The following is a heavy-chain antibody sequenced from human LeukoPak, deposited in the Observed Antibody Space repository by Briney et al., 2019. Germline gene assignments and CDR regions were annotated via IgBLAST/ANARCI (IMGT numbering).Heavy chain of an antibody. V-gene: IGHV4-34*01. CDR2: INHSGST. CDR1: GGSFSGYY. D-gene: IGHD1-20*01. CDR3: ARGSEDNWNDLLWAFDI. J-gene: IGHJ3*02. Sequence: SETLFLTCAVYGGSFSGYYWSWIRQPPGKGLEWIGEINHSGSTNYNPSLKSRVTISVDTSKNQFSLKLSSVTAADTAVYYCARGSEDNWNDLLWAFDIWGQGTMVTVSS.